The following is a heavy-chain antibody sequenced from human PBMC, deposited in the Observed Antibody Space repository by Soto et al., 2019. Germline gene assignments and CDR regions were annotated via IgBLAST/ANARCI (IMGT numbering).Heavy chain of an antibody. CDR3: ARRFRGRHFDY. V-gene: IGHV4-34*01. CDR2: INHSGST. D-gene: IGHD3-10*01. Sequence: QVQLQQWGAGLLKPSETLSLTCAVYGGSFSGYYWSWIRQPPGKGLEWIGEINHSGSTNYNPSLKSRVTISVDTSKNQFSLKLSSVTAADTAVYYCARRFRGRHFDYWGQGTLVTVSS. CDR1: GGSFSGYY. J-gene: IGHJ4*02.